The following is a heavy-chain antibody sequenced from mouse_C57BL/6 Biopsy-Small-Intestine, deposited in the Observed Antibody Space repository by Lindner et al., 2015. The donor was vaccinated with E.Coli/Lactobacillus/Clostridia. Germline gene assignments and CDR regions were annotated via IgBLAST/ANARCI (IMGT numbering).Heavy chain of an antibody. CDR2: IVGGSGDT. D-gene: IGHD1-1*02. V-gene: IGHV14-4*02. CDR1: GFVFSNSV. J-gene: IGHJ1*01. CDR3: ASSPHLLYGIHYYYGMDV. Sequence: SVKVSCKASGFVFSNSVVQWVRQARGQRPEWLGWIVGGSGDTAYAQNVQERLAITRDMSTTTVYMELRSLRSEDTAVYYCASSPHLLYGIHYYYGMDVWGQGTTVTVSS.